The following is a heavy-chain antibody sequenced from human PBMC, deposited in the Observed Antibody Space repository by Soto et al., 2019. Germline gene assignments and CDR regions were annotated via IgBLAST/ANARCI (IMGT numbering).Heavy chain of an antibody. D-gene: IGHD2-15*01. J-gene: IGHJ5*02. CDR2: IYYSGST. CDR3: ARDQAQPRSGGSCYSCGYNWFDP. V-gene: IGHV4-31*03. CDR1: GGSISSGGYY. Sequence: SETLSLTCTVSGGSISSGGYYWSWIRQHPGKGLEWIGYIYYSGSTYYNPSLKSRVTISVDTSKNQFSLKLSSVTAADTAVYYCARDQAQPRSGGSCYSCGYNWFDPWGQGTLVTVSS.